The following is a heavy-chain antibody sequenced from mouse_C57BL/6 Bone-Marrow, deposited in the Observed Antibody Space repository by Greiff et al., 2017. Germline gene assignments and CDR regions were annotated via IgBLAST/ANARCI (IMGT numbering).Heavy chain of an antibody. V-gene: IGHV1-63*01. CDR2: IYPGGGYT. CDR1: GYTFTNYW. Sequence: QVQLKESGAELVRPGTSVKMSCKASGYTFTNYWIGWAKQRPGHGLEWIGDIYPGGGYTNYNEKFKGKATLTADKSSSTSYMQFSSLTSEDSAIYYCARATTYFDYWGQGTTLTVSS. D-gene: IGHD1-1*01. CDR3: ARATTYFDY. J-gene: IGHJ2*01.